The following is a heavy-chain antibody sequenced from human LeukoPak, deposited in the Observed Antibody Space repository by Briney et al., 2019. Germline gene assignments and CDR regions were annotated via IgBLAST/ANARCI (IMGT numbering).Heavy chain of an antibody. Sequence: SETLSLTCTVSGGSISSYYWSWIRQPPGKGLEWIGYIYYSGSTNYNPSLKSRVTISVDTSKNQFSLKLSSVTAADTAVYYYARGPRWLQPLDYWGQGTLVTVSS. CDR1: GGSISSYY. D-gene: IGHD5-24*01. V-gene: IGHV4-59*01. CDR3: ARGPRWLQPLDY. J-gene: IGHJ4*02. CDR2: IYYSGST.